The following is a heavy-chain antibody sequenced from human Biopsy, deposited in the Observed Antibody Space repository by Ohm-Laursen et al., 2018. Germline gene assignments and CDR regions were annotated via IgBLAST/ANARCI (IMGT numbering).Heavy chain of an antibody. V-gene: IGHV4-61*01. CDR3: AGRPWPNAFDI. Sequence: SDTLSLTCFVSGGSVSSGSYYWSWIRQPPGKGLEWIGYIYYSGSTNYNPSLKSRVTISVDTSRNQFSLKLSSVTAADTAVYYCAGRPWPNAFDIWGQGTMVTVSS. CDR2: IYYSGST. D-gene: IGHD5-12*01. J-gene: IGHJ3*02. CDR1: GGSVSSGSYY.